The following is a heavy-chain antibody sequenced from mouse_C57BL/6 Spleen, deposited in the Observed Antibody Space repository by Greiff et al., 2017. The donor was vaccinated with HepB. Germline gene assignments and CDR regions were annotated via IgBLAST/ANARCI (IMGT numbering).Heavy chain of an antibody. D-gene: IGHD1-1*01. CDR2: IYPGDGDT. Sequence: VQLQQSGAELVKPGASVKISCKASGYAFSSYWMNWVKQRPGKGLEWIGQIYPGDGDTNYNGKFKGKATLTADKSSSTAYMQLSSLTSEDSAVYFCARDYYGSSYCAMDYWGQGTSVTVSS. V-gene: IGHV1-80*01. CDR1: GYAFSSYW. J-gene: IGHJ4*01. CDR3: ARDYYGSSYCAMDY.